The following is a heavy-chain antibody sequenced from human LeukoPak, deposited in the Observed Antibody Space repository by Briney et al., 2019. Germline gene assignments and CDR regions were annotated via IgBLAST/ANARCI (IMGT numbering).Heavy chain of an antibody. CDR2: ISSSGSTI. CDR1: GFTFSSYE. D-gene: IGHD6-19*01. V-gene: IGHV3-48*03. CDR3: AKAEAWYSSGWSFDY. J-gene: IGHJ4*02. Sequence: GGSLRLSCAASGFTFSSYEMNWVRQAPGKGLEWVSYISSSGSTIYYADSVKGRFTISRDNSKNTLYLQMNSLRAEDTAVYYCAKAEAWYSSGWSFDYWGQGTLVTVSS.